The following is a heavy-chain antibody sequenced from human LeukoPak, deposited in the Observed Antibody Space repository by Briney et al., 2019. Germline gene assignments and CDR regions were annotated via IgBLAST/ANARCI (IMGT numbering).Heavy chain of an antibody. J-gene: IGHJ4*02. D-gene: IGHD3-10*01. CDR1: GGSSSSSSYY. V-gene: IGHV4-39*07. CDR2: IYYSGST. Sequence: PSETLSLTCTVSGGSSSSSSYYWGWIRQPPGKGLEWIGSIYYSGSTYYNPSLKSRVTISVDTSKNQFSLKLSSVTAVDTAVYYCARGNWEYYGSGRPFDYWGQGTLVTVSS. CDR3: ARGNWEYYGSGRPFDY.